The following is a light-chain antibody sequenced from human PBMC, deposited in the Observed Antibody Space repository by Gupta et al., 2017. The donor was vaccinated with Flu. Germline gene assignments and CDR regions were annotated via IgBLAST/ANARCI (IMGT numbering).Light chain of an antibody. Sequence: EIVLTQSPGTLSLSPGERATLSCRARQSVSSSYLAWYQQKPGQAPRLLIYGASSRATGLPDRFSGSGSGTELTLTISRLEPEDFAVYYCQHDSSSPWTFGQGTKVEIK. J-gene: IGKJ1*01. CDR2: GAS. CDR3: QHDSSSPWT. V-gene: IGKV3-20*01. CDR1: QSVSSSY.